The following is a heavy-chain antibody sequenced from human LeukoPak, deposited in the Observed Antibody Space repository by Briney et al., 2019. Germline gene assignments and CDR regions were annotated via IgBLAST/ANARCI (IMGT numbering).Heavy chain of an antibody. CDR2: ISSSSSYI. V-gene: IGHV3-21*01. Sequence: GGSLRLSCAASGFTFSSYSMNWVRQAPGKGLEWVSSISSSSSYIYYADSVKGRFTISRDNAKNSLYLQMNSLRAEDTAVYYCARGVVSPRGGYYGMDVWGQGITVTVSS. CDR3: ARGVVSPRGGYYGMDV. J-gene: IGHJ6*02. CDR1: GFTFSSYS. D-gene: IGHD3-16*01.